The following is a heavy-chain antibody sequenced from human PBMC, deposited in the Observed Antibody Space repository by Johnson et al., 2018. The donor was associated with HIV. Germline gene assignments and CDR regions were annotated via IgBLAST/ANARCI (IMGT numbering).Heavy chain of an antibody. CDR2: IKQDGSEK. CDR3: TTDLFEYSSSSAAFDI. Sequence: EVQLVESGGGVVHPGGSLRLSCAASGFTLSVYGVVWVRQAPGKVLEWVANIKQDGSEKYYVDSVKGRFTISRDNAKNSLYLQMNSLKTEDTAVYYCTTDLFEYSSSSAAFDIWGQGTMVTVSS. V-gene: IGHV3-7*05. D-gene: IGHD6-6*01. J-gene: IGHJ3*02. CDR1: GFTLSVYG.